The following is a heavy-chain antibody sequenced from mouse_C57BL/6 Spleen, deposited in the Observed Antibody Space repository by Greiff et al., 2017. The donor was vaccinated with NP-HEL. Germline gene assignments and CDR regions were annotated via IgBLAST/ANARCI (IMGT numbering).Heavy chain of an antibody. D-gene: IGHD1-1*01. CDR2: IDPSDSYT. CDR3: AREGAGGTVVAKVYFDY. CDR1: GYTFTSYW. Sequence: QVQLQQPGAELVMPGASVKLSCKASGYTFTSYWMHWVKQRPGQGLEWIGEIDPSDSYTNYNQKFKGKSTLTVDKSSSTAYMQLSSLTSEDSAVYYCAREGAGGTVVAKVYFDYWGQGTTLTVSS. V-gene: IGHV1-69*01. J-gene: IGHJ2*01.